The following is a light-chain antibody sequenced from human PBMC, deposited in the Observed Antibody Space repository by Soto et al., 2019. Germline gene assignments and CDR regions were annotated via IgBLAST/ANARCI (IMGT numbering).Light chain of an antibody. V-gene: IGKV1-5*01. CDR2: DAS. CDR1: QSISRW. J-gene: IGKJ2*01. Sequence: DFQMTQSPSTLSASVGDRVTITCRASQSISRWLAWYQQKPGKAPKLLIYDASILQSGVPSRFSGSGSGTECTLTISCLQPNDFATYYCQQYDNYSPGTFGQGTKLEIK. CDR3: QQYDNYSPGT.